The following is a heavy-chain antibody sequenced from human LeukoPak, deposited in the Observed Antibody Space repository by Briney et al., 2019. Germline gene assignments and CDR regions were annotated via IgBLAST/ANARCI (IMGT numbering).Heavy chain of an antibody. CDR3: AREYDSGSYFCYFDY. V-gene: IGHV3-74*03. CDR1: GFTFSSHW. CDR2: INTDESKI. J-gene: IGHJ4*02. Sequence: GGSLRLSCAASGFTFSSHWMHRVRQTPGEGLVWVSRINTDESKIKHANSVKGRFTISRDNAKNMLYLQMNSMKAEDTAVYYCAREYDSGSYFCYFDYWGQGILVTVSS. D-gene: IGHD1-26*01.